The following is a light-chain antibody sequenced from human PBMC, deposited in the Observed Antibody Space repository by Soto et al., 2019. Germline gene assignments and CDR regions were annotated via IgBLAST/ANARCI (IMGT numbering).Light chain of an antibody. V-gene: IGKV3-15*01. CDR1: QSVSSN. CDR2: GAS. CDR3: QQYNKWPPWT. J-gene: IGKJ1*01. Sequence: EIVMTQSPATLSVSPGERATLSCRASQSVSSNLAWYQQKPGQPPRLLIYGASTRATGIPARFSGGGSGTEFTLTISSLQSEDFAVYYCQQYNKWPPWTFGQGTKVEI.